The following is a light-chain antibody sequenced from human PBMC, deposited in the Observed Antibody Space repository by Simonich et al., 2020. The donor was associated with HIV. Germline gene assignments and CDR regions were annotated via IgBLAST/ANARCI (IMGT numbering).Light chain of an antibody. Sequence: DIKMTQSPSSVSASVGDRVTITCRASPGISSWLAWYQQKPGKVPKLLIYAASSLQSGVPSRFSGSGSGTDFTLTISCLQSEDFATYDCQQYYSYPPDTFGQGTKLEIK. J-gene: IGKJ2*01. CDR1: PGISSW. V-gene: IGKV1-12*01. CDR3: QQYYSYPPDT. CDR2: AAS.